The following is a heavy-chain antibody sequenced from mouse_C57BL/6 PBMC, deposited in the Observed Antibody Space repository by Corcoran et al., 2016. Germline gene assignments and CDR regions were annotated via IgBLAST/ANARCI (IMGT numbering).Heavy chain of an antibody. Sequence: EVQLQQSGPELVKAGASVKISCKASGYTFTDYYMNWVKQSHGKSLEWIGDINPNNGGTSYNQKFKGKATLTVDKSSSTAYMELRSLTSEDSAVYYCERWADFDYWGQGTTLTVSS. CDR3: ERWADFDY. CDR2: INPNNGGT. J-gene: IGHJ2*01. V-gene: IGHV1-26*01. CDR1: GYTFTDYY.